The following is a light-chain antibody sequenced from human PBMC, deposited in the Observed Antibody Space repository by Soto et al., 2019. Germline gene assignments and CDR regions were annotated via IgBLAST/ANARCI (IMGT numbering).Light chain of an antibody. Sequence: EIVMPQSPATMSVSPGARSPLSGRASQSAGIKLAWYQQKPGQAPRLLIYDASTRATGIPARFSGSGSGTEFTLTISSLQSEDFAVYFCQQYNIWPPLTFGGGTKVDIK. CDR2: DAS. CDR1: QSAGIK. J-gene: IGKJ4*01. V-gene: IGKV3D-15*01. CDR3: QQYNIWPPLT.